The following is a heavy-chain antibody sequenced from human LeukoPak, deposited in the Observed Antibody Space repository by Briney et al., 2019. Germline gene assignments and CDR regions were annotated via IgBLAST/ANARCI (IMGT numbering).Heavy chain of an antibody. CDR3: ARDQGRWPPLPPVDV. Sequence: SETLSLTCTVSGGSISSGGYYWSWIRQHPGKGLEWIGYIYYSGSTYYNPSLKSRVTISVDTSKNQFSLKLSSVTAADTAVYYCARDQGRWPPLPPVDVWGKGTTVTVSS. CDR2: IYYSGST. CDR1: GGSISSGGYY. V-gene: IGHV4-31*03. D-gene: IGHD3-16*01. J-gene: IGHJ6*04.